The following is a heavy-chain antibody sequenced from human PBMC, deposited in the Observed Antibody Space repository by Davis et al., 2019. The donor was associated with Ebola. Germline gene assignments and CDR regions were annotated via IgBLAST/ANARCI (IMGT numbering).Heavy chain of an antibody. J-gene: IGHJ1*01. V-gene: IGHV3-30*02. D-gene: IGHD5-24*01. Sequence: PGGSLRLSCAASGFTFSSYGMHWVRQAPGKGLEWVAVIWYDGSNKYYADSVKGRFTISRDNSKNTLYLQMNSLRAEDTAVYYCAKGERWLQFGYFQHWGQGTLVTVSS. CDR2: IWYDGSNK. CDR3: AKGERWLQFGYFQH. CDR1: GFTFSSYG.